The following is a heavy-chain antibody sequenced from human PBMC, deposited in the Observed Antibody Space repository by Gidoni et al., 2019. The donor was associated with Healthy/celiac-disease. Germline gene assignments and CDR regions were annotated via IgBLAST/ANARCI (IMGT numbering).Heavy chain of an antibody. CDR1: GFTFSSYG. CDR2: ISYDGSNK. D-gene: IGHD3-3*01. Sequence: QVQLVESGGGVVQPGRSLRLSCAASGFTFSSYGMHWVRQAPGKGLEWVAVISYDGSNKYYADSVKGRFTISRDNSKNTLYLQMNSLRAEDTAVYYCAKESDLGWLFEYFQHWGQGTLVTVSS. CDR3: AKESDLGWLFEYFQH. J-gene: IGHJ1*01. V-gene: IGHV3-30*18.